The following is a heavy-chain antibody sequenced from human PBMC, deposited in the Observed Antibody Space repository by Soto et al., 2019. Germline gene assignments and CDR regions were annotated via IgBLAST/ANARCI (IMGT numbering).Heavy chain of an antibody. CDR1: GHSLSSGGYY. CDR3: ARGWGSSGWPN. V-gene: IGHV4-31*03. CDR2: IYFTGTT. J-gene: IGHJ4*02. D-gene: IGHD6-19*01. Sequence: SETLSLTCTVSGHSLSSGGYYWSWIRPHPGKGLEWVGYIYFTGTTLYNPSLKSRLAISVDTSKNQFSLKLTSVTAADTAVYYCARGWGSSGWPNWGQGVLVTVSS.